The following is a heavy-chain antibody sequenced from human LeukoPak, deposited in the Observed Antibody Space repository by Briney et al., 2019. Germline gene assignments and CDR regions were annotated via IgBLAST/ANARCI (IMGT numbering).Heavy chain of an antibody. J-gene: IGHJ4*02. V-gene: IGHV3-74*01. Sequence: GGSLRLSCSASGFTFSTYWMHWVRQAPGKGLVWVSRINSDGSSTSYADSVKGRFTISRDNAKNTLYLQMNSLRAEDTAVYYCARRSRGTMIVHIDYWAREPWSPSPQ. D-gene: IGHD3-22*01. CDR2: INSDGSST. CDR1: GFTFSTYW. CDR3: ARRSRGTMIVHIDY.